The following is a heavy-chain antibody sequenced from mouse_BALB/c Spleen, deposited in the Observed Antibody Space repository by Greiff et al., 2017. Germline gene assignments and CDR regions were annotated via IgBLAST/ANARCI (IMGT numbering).Heavy chain of an antibody. V-gene: IGHV14-3*02. CDR3: AFMITPFAY. CDR1: GFNIKDTY. D-gene: IGHD2-4*01. Sequence: VQLKQSGAELVKPGASVKLSCTASGFNIKDTYMHWVKQRPEQGLEWIGRIDPANGNTKYDPKFQGKATITADTSSNTAYLQLSSLTSEDTAVYYCAFMITPFAYWGQGTLVTVSA. CDR2: IDPANGNT. J-gene: IGHJ3*01.